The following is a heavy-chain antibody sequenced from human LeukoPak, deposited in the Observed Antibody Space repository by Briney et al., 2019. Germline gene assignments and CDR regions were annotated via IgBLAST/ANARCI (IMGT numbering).Heavy chain of an antibody. J-gene: IGHJ4*02. CDR1: GFTFSSYG. Sequence: GRSLRLSCAASGFTFSSYGMHWVRQAPGKGLEWVAVISYDGSNKYYADSVKGRFTISRDNSKNTLYLQMNSLRAEDTAVYYCAKGAHYYGSGGYYNIPSFDYWGQGTLVTVSS. CDR2: ISYDGSNK. V-gene: IGHV3-30*18. CDR3: AKGAHYYGSGGYYNIPSFDY. D-gene: IGHD3-10*01.